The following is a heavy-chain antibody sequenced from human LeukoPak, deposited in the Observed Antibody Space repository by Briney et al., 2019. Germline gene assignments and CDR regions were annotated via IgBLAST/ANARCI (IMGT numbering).Heavy chain of an antibody. Sequence: SETLSLTCAVYGGSFSGYYWSWIRQPPGKGLEWIGEINHSGSTNYNPSLKSRVTISVDTSKNQFSLKLSSVTAADTAVYYCARWRASARLYCFDPWGQGTLVTVSS. CDR3: ARWRASARLYCFDP. CDR1: GGSFSGYY. V-gene: IGHV4-34*01. J-gene: IGHJ5*02. CDR2: INHSGST. D-gene: IGHD6-13*01.